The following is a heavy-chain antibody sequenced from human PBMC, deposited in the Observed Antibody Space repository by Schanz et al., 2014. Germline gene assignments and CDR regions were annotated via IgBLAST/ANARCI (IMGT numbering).Heavy chain of an antibody. J-gene: IGHJ6*02. CDR3: ARDMTSMGESGYYYYGMDV. CDR1: GFTFTTYA. Sequence: EVQLVESGGVVVQPGGSLRLSCAASGFTFTTYAMTWVRQAPGKGLEWVSNISPTGSSTYYAESVKGRFTISRDNPKNTQYLQMNSLRAEGTAVYYCARDMTSMGESGYYYYGMDVWGQGTAATVSS. D-gene: IGHD1-26*01. V-gene: IGHV3-23*04. CDR2: ISPTGSST.